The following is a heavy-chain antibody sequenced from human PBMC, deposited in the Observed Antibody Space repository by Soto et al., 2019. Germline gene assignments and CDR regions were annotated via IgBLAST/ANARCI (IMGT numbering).Heavy chain of an antibody. CDR1: GFTVSSRY. CDR3: ARSGSTGTYSGRFLDY. V-gene: IGHV3-53*01. J-gene: IGHJ4*02. CDR2: LYTGTDT. Sequence: EAHLVESGGGLIQPGGSLRLSCAASGFTVSSRYLTWVRQAPGKGLEWVASLYTGTDTVYADSVKGRFTISRDSSKKSLYLQKQSLRAEDTAIYFCARSGSTGTYSGRFLDYWGEGSLVTVSS. D-gene: IGHD1-26*01.